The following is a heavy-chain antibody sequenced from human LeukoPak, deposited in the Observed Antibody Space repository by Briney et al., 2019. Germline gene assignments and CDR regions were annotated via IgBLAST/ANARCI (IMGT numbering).Heavy chain of an antibody. D-gene: IGHD2-2*01. Sequence: ETLSLTCTVSGDSISRNNYYWGWIRQPPGKGLEWVANVKQDGSEKYYVDSVKGRFTISRDNAKNSLYLQMNSLRAEDTAVYYCARAVVPAAMFYYYYMDVWGKGTTVTVSS. CDR3: ARAVVPAAMFYYYYMDV. J-gene: IGHJ6*03. V-gene: IGHV3-7*01. CDR1: GDSISRNNYY. CDR2: VKQDGSEK.